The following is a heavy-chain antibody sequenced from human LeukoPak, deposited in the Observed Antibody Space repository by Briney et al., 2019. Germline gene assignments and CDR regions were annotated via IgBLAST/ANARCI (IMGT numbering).Heavy chain of an antibody. D-gene: IGHD6-13*01. J-gene: IGHJ4*02. CDR1: GYTFNSFG. V-gene: IGHV1-18*01. CDR3: ARDLSAAGSPFDY. CDR2: ISAYNGNT. Sequence: ASVKVSCKASGYTFNSFGISWVRQAPGQGLEWMGWISAYNGNTNYAQKFQGRVTMTRDTSTSTVYMELSSLRSEDTAVYYCARDLSAAGSPFDYWGQGTLVTVSS.